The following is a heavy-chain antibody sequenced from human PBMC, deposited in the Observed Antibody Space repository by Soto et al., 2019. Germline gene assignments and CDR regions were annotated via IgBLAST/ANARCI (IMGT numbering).Heavy chain of an antibody. J-gene: IGHJ5*02. CDR2: ISSSSSTI. CDR1: GFTFSSYS. V-gene: IGHV3-48*02. D-gene: IGHD3-3*01. CDR3: ARDLRNDFWSGYNYNWFDP. Sequence: GGSLRLSCAASGFTFSSYSMNWVRQAPGKGLEWVSYISSSSSTIYYADSVKGRFTISRDNAKNSLYLQMNSLRDEDTAVYYCARDLRNDFWSGYNYNWFDPWGQGTLVTVSS.